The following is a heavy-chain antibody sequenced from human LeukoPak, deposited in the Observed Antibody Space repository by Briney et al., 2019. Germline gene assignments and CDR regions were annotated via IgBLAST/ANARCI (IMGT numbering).Heavy chain of an antibody. J-gene: IGHJ4*02. CDR2: ISSTSSYI. CDR3: AKAGRDWHFDY. CDR1: EFTFSSYS. Sequence: GGSLRLSCAASEFTFSSYSMNWVRQAPGKGLEWVSSISSTSSYIYYADSVKGRFTVSRDNAKNSLYLQMNSLRPEDTAVYYCAKAGRDWHFDYWGQGTLVTVSS. V-gene: IGHV3-21*01. D-gene: IGHD3/OR15-3a*01.